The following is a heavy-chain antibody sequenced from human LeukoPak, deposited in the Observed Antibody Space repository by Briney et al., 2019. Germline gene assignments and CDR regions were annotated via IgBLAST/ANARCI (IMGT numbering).Heavy chain of an antibody. CDR1: GFTFSSYA. J-gene: IGHJ4*02. D-gene: IGHD5-18*01. CDR2: ISGSGSTT. V-gene: IGHV3-23*01. CDR3: AKELAYSYAKFDY. Sequence: GGCLRLSCAASGFTFSSYAMSWVRQAPGKGLEWVSRISGSGSTTYYTDSVKGRFTVSRDNSKNTLYLQMDSLRVEDTAIYYCAKELAYSYAKFDYWGQGALVTVSS.